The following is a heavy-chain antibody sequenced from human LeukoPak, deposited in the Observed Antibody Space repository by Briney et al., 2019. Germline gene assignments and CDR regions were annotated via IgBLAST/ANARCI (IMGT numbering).Heavy chain of an antibody. CDR1: GFTFSDYY. J-gene: IGHJ2*01. Sequence: GGSLRLSCAASGFTFSDYYMSWIRQVPGKGLEWVSYIGLTDTTIYYADSLKGRFAISRDNAKDSLYLHTHSLRAEDTAIYYCARLKLGYWYFDLWGRGTLLTVSS. CDR2: IGLTDTTI. D-gene: IGHD7-27*01. CDR3: ARLKLGYWYFDL. V-gene: IGHV3-11*01.